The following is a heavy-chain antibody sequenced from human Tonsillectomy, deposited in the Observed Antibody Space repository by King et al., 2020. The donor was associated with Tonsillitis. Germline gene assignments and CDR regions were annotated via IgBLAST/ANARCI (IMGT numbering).Heavy chain of an antibody. CDR1: GFTFSSYD. V-gene: IGHV3-13*01. D-gene: IGHD3-3*01. CDR3: ARGGKGYDFWSGYYLLDY. Sequence: VQLVESGGGLVQPGGSLRLSCAASGFTFSSYDMHWVRQATGKGLEWVSAIGTAGDTYYPGSVKGRFTISRENAKNSLYLQMNSLRAGDPAVYYCARGGKGYDFWSGYYLLDYWGQGTLVTVSS. J-gene: IGHJ4*02. CDR2: IGTAGDT.